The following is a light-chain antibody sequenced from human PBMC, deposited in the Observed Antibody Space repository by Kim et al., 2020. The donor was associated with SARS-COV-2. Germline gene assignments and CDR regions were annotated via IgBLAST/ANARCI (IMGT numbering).Light chain of an antibody. Sequence: SSELTQDPAVSVALGQTVRITCQGDSLRSSYASWYQQKPGQAPVLVIYGKNNRPSGIPDRFSGSSSGNTASLTITGAQAEDEADYYCNSRDSSGNHPHVVFGGGTQLTVL. CDR1: SLRSSY. CDR3: NSRDSSGNHPHVV. V-gene: IGLV3-19*01. CDR2: GKN. J-gene: IGLJ2*01.